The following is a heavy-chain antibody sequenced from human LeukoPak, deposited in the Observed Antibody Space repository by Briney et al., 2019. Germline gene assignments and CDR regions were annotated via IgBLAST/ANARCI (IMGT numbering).Heavy chain of an antibody. V-gene: IGHV3-7*03. Sequence: TGGSLRLSCGASGFIFSSFWMTWVRQPPGKGLEWVANINEPGSEKYYVDSVKGRFTISRDNAKNSLYLQMNSLRAEDTAVYYCARVGYDSSGYYYVMWNYYYGMDVWGQGTTVTVSS. J-gene: IGHJ6*02. D-gene: IGHD3-22*01. CDR1: GFIFSSFW. CDR2: INEPGSEK. CDR3: ARVGYDSSGYYYVMWNYYYGMDV.